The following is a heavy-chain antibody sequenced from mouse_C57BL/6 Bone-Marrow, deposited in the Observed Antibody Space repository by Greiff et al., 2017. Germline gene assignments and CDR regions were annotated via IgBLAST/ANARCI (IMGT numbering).Heavy chain of an antibody. CDR2: IDPTDSYT. J-gene: IGHJ4*01. CDR3: AREVLWSDYYAMDY. CDR1: GYTFTSYW. V-gene: IGHV1-69*01. D-gene: IGHD1-1*02. Sequence: QVQLQQPGAELVMPGASVKLSCKASGYTFTSYWLHWVKQRTGQGLEWIGEIDPTDSYTNYNQKFKGKSTLTVDKTSSTAYMQLSRLPSEDSADYYGAREVLWSDYYAMDYWGQGTSVTVSS.